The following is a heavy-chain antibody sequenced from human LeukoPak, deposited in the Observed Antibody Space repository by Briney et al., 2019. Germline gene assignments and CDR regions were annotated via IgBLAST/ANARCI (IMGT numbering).Heavy chain of an antibody. V-gene: IGHV4-59*01. Sequence: PSETLSLTCTVSGGSISSYYWSWIRQPPGKGLEWIGYIYYSGSTNYNPSLKSRVTISVDTSKNQFSLKLSSVTAADTAVYYCARDQAPGYSSGFGEFDYWGQGTLVTVSS. CDR1: GGSISSYY. J-gene: IGHJ4*02. CDR3: ARDQAPGYSSGFGEFDY. CDR2: IYYSGST. D-gene: IGHD6-19*01.